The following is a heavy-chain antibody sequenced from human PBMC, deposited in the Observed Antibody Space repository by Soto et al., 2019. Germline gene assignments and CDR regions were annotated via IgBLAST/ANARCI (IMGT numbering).Heavy chain of an antibody. V-gene: IGHV4-59*01. CDR2: IYYSGRT. J-gene: IGHJ4*02. Sequence: QVQLQESGPGLVKPSETLSLICTVSGGSIDSYYWTWIRQPPGKGLEWIGYIYYSGRTDYNPSLKSRVTISVDTSKNQFSLKLTSVTAADTAVYYCARVHGSGTYYEQIDYWGQGTLVTVSS. CDR1: GGSIDSYY. D-gene: IGHD3-10*01. CDR3: ARVHGSGTYYEQIDY.